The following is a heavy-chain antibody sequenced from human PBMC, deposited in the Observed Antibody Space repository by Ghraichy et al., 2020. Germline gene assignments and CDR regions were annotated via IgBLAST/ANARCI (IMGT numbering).Heavy chain of an antibody. CDR2: ISAYNGNT. Sequence: ASVKVSCKASGYTFTSYGISWVRQAPGQGLEWMGWISAYNGNTNYAQKLQGRVTMTTDTSTSTAYMELRSLRSDDTAVYYCARDSKRLIFGSTIGFDYWGQGTLVTVSS. V-gene: IGHV1-18*01. D-gene: IGHD6-13*01. J-gene: IGHJ4*02. CDR1: GYTFTSYG. CDR3: ARDSKRLIFGSTIGFDY.